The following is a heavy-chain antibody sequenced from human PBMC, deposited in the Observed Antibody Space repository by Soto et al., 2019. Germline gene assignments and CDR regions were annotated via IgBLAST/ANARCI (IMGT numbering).Heavy chain of an antibody. CDR1: GYTFTDYY. CDR3: ARDGNSVMVEFDY. V-gene: IGHV1-2*02. J-gene: IGHJ4*02. Sequence: ASVKVSCKASGYTFTDYYMYWVRQAPGQGLEWMGWIKPNSGATGYAQKFQGRVTVTRDTSMSTTYMEVSSLRSDDTAVYYCARDGNSVMVEFDYWGQGTLVTVS. CDR2: IKPNSGAT. D-gene: IGHD5-18*01.